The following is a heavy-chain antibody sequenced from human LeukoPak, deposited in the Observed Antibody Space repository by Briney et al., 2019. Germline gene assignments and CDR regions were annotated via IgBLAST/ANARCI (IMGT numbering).Heavy chain of an antibody. V-gene: IGHV1-2*02. D-gene: IGHD6-13*01. Sequence: ASVKVSCKASGYTFTGYYMHWVRQAPGQGLEWMGWINPNSGGTNYAQKFQGRVTMTRDTPISTAYMELGRLRSDDTAVYYCARAYTYSSSWPADYWGQGTLVTVSS. CDR1: GYTFTGYY. J-gene: IGHJ4*02. CDR3: ARAYTYSSSWPADY. CDR2: INPNSGGT.